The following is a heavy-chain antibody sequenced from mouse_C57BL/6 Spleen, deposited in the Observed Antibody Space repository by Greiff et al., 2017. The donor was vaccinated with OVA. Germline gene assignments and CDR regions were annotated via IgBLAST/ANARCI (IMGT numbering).Heavy chain of an antibody. CDR1: GYAFSSYW. CDR3: ASYYYGSSYSDY. D-gene: IGHD1-1*01. Sequence: QVQLQQSGAELVKPGASVKISCKASGYAFSSYWMNWVKQRPGKGLEWIGQIYPGDGDTNYNGKFKGKATLTAAKSSSTAYMQLSSLTSEDSAVYFCASYYYGSSYSDYWGKGTTLTVSS. J-gene: IGHJ2*01. CDR2: IYPGDGDT. V-gene: IGHV1-80*01.